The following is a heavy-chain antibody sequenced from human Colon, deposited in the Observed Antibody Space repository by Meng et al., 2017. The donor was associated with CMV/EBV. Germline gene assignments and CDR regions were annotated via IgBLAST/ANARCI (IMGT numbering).Heavy chain of an antibody. CDR3: AREQISTDGGGTSGMDV. CDR1: EFTLYTYG. Sequence: GGSLRLSCAASEFTLYTYGIHWVRQAPGKGLEWVGHITGNRNTMYYADSVMGRFTILRDNAKNAVFLQMNGLRAEDTAIYSCAREQISTDGGGTSGMDVWGPGTTVTVSS. V-gene: IGHV3-48*04. CDR2: ITGNRNTM. D-gene: IGHD3-16*01. J-gene: IGHJ6*02.